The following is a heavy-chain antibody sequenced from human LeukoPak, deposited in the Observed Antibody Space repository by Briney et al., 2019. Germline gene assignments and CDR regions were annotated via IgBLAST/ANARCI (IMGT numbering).Heavy chain of an antibody. V-gene: IGHV1-18*01. CDR1: GYTFTSYG. Sequence: ASVKVSCKASGYTFTSYGISWVRQAPGQGLEWMGWISAYNGNTNYAQKLQGRVTVTTDTSTSTAYMELRSLRSDDTAVYYCARVGGQQKEEIKDDSWGQGTLVTVYS. CDR2: ISAYNGNT. D-gene: IGHD5-24*01. CDR3: ARVGGQQKEEIKDDS. J-gene: IGHJ4*02.